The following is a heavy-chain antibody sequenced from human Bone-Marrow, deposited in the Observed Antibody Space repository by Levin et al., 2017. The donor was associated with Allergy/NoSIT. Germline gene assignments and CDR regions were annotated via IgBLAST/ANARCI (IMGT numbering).Heavy chain of an antibody. V-gene: IGHV3-21*01. Sequence: PVASVKVSCATSGFPFSTYGMAWVRQAPGKGLEWVASITTTSNYIHYADSVKGRFTISRDNANNSLSLQMNRLRGDDTAVYYCARAAGAAGRGGMDVWGQGATVTVSS. D-gene: IGHD6-13*01. CDR2: ITTTSNYI. CDR1: GFPFSTYG. CDR3: ARAAGAAGRGGMDV. J-gene: IGHJ6*02.